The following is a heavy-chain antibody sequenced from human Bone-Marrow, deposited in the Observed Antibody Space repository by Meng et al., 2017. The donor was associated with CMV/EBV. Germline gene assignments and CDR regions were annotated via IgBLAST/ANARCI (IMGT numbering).Heavy chain of an antibody. CDR3: ARVRRATVVTPGCFDY. CDR1: GDSINSRSYY. Sequence: SETLSLTCTVPGDSINSRSYYWDWIRQPPGKGLEWIGSFYYSGSTYYNPSLNSRVTISVDTSKNQFSLKLSSVTAADTAVYYCARVRRATVVTPGCFDYWGQGTLVTVSS. D-gene: IGHD4-23*01. V-gene: IGHV4-39*07. J-gene: IGHJ4*02. CDR2: FYYSGST.